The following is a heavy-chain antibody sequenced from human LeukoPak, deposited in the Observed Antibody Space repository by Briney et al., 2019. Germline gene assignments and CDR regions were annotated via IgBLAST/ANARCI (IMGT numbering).Heavy chain of an antibody. J-gene: IGHJ6*02. CDR3: ARDSALYDNSGGIDRYYYYGMDV. Sequence: GGSLRLSCAASGFTFSSYSMNWVRQAPGKGLEWVSYISSSSSAIYYADSVKGRFTISRDNAKNSLYLQMNSLRDEDTAVYYCARDSALYDNSGGIDRYYYYGMDVWGQGTTVTVSS. CDR2: ISSSSSAI. D-gene: IGHD3-22*01. V-gene: IGHV3-48*02. CDR1: GFTFSSYS.